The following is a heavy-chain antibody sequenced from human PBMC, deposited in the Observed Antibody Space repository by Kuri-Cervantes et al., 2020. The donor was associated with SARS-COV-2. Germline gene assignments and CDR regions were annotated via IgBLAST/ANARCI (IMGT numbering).Heavy chain of an antibody. CDR3: ARVVDYYDSSGEWGY. Sequence: ASVKVSCKASGYTFTGYYMHWVRQAPGQGLEWMGWINPNSGGTNYAQKLQGRVTMTTDTSTSTAYMELRSLRSDDTAVYYCARVVDYYDSSGEWGYWGQGTLVTVSS. CDR1: GYTFTGYY. D-gene: IGHD3-22*01. J-gene: IGHJ4*02. V-gene: IGHV1-2*02. CDR2: INPNSGGT.